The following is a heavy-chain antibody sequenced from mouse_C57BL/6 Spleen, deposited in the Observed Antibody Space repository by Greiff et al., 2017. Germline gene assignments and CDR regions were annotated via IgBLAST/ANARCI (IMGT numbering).Heavy chain of an antibody. J-gene: IGHJ4*01. CDR3: ARVIYYYGLYAMDY. CDR1: GFTFSDYG. Sequence: EVMLVESGGGLVKPGGSLKLSCAASGFTFSDYGMHWVRQAPEKGLEWVAYISSGSSTIYYADTVKGRFTISRDNAKNTLFLQMTSLRSEDTAMYYCARVIYYYGLYAMDYWGQGTSVTVSS. D-gene: IGHD1-1*01. V-gene: IGHV5-17*01. CDR2: ISSGSSTI.